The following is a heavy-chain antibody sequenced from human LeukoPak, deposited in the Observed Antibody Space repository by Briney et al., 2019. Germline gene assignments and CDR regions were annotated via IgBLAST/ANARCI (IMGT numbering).Heavy chain of an antibody. V-gene: IGHV3-7*03. D-gene: IGHD3-10*01. J-gene: IGHJ4*02. CDR2: IKEDGSET. CDR3: EAYGSV. Sequence: RGSLRLSCAASGLIFSNYWMTWVRQAPGKGLEWVANIKEDGSETYYVDSVKGRFTISRDNDKNTLCLQMNSLRAEDTAVYYCEAYGSVWGQGTLVIVSS. CDR1: GLIFSNYW.